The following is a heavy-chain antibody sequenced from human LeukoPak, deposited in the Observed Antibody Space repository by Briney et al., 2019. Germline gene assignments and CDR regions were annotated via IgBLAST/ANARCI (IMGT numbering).Heavy chain of an antibody. CDR1: GGSISSYY. CDR2: IYYSGST. J-gene: IGHJ4*02. CDR3: ASGGYYDSSGYYIVQFDY. D-gene: IGHD3-22*01. V-gene: IGHV4-59*01. Sequence: QTSETLSLXCTVSGGSISSYYWSWIRQPPGKGLEWIGYIYYSGSTNYNPSLKSRVTISVDTSKNQFPLKLSSVTAADTAVYYCASGGYYDSSGYYIVQFDYWGQGTLVTVSS.